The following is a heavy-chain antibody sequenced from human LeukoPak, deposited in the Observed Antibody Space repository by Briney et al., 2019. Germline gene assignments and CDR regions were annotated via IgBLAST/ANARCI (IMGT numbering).Heavy chain of an antibody. J-gene: IGHJ6*03. CDR3: ASVVPAAIRAYYYYYMDV. D-gene: IGHD2-2*02. CDR2: INHSGST. Sequence: PSETLSLTCTVSGGSINNYYWSWIRQPPGKGLEWIGEINHSGSTNYNPSLKSRVTISVDTSKNQFSLKLSSVTAADTAVYYCASVVPAAIRAYYYYYMDVWGKGTTVTVSS. V-gene: IGHV4-34*01. CDR1: GGSINNYY.